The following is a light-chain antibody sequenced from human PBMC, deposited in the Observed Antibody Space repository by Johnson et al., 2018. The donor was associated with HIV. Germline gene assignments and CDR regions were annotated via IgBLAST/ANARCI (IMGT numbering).Light chain of an antibody. CDR3: GTWDSSLSP. Sequence: QSVLTQPPSVSAAPGQKVTISCSGSSSNIGNNYVSWYQQLPGTAPKLLIYDTNKRPSGIPDRFSGSKSGTSATLGITGLQTGDEADYYCGTWDSSLSPVGTGTKVTVL. CDR1: SSNIGNNY. V-gene: IGLV1-51*01. J-gene: IGLJ1*01. CDR2: DTN.